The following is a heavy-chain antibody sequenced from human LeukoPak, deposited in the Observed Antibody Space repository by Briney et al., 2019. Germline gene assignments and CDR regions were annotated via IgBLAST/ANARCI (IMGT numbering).Heavy chain of an antibody. CDR2: IYTSGST. V-gene: IGHV4-61*02. CDR3: ARESDWGAVNDAFDI. Sequence: SQTLSLTCTVSGGSISSGSYYWSWIRQPAGKGLEWIGRIYTSGSTNYNPSLKSRVTISVDTSKNQFSLKLSSVTAADTAVYYCARESDWGAVNDAFDIWGPGTMVTVSS. J-gene: IGHJ3*02. CDR1: GGSISSGSYY. D-gene: IGHD7-27*01.